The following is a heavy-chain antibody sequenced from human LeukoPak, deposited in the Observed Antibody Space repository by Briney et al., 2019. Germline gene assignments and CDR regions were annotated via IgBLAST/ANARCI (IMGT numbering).Heavy chain of an antibody. V-gene: IGHV3-21*01. CDR1: GFTFSGYS. D-gene: IGHD4-11*01. CDR2: ISSSSTYI. CDR3: ARTNYYMDG. J-gene: IGHJ6*03. Sequence: GGSLRLSCAASGFTFSGYSMHWVRQAPGKGLEWVSSISSSSTYISYADSVKGQFTISRDNAKNSLYLQMNSLRAEDTAVYYCARTNYYMDGWGKGTTVTVSS.